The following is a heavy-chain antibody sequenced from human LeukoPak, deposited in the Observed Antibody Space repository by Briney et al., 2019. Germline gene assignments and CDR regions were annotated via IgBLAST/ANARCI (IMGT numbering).Heavy chain of an antibody. Sequence: GASVKVSCKASGYTFTGCYMHWVRQAPGQGLEWMGWINPNSGGTNYAQKFQGRVTMTRDTSISTAYMELSRLRSDDTAVYYCARSRKRYDYVWGSYGYWGQGTLVTVSS. CDR2: INPNSGGT. CDR1: GYTFTGCY. J-gene: IGHJ4*02. D-gene: IGHD3-16*01. CDR3: ARSRKRYDYVWGSYGY. V-gene: IGHV1-2*02.